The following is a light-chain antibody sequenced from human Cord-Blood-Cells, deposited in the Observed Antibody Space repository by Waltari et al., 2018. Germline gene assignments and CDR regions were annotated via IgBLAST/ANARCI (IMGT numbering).Light chain of an antibody. CDR2: DVS. CDR1: TSNFVGSNY. V-gene: IGLV2-14*01. CDR3: SSYTSSSTFV. Sequence: SSLPHPAPLSGSPGHPFPIPSPATTSNFVGSNYVSWYQQHPGKAPKLMIYDVSKRPSGVSNRFSGSKSGNTASLTISGLQAEDEADYYCSSYTSSSTFVFGTGTKVTVL. J-gene: IGLJ1*01.